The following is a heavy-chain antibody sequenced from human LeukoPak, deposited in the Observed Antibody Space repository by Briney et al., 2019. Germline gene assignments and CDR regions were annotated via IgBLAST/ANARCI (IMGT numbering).Heavy chain of an antibody. Sequence: GGSLRLSCAASGFTFSSYSMNWVRQAPGKGLEWVSSITSGSGYIFYADSVKGRFTISRDNAKNSLYLQMNSLRAEDTAVYYCARERDYSGWRFDYWGQGTLVTVSS. V-gene: IGHV3-21*04. J-gene: IGHJ4*02. D-gene: IGHD6-19*01. CDR3: ARERDYSGWRFDY. CDR2: ITSGSGYI. CDR1: GFTFSSYS.